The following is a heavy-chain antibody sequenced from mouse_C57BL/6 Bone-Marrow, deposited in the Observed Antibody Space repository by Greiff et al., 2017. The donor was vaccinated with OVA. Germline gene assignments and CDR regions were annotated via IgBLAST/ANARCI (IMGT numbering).Heavy chain of an antibody. CDR1: GFNIKDYY. J-gene: IGHJ3*01. CDR2: IDPEDGDT. CDR3: TPRSVYYYGSREGFAY. D-gene: IGHD1-1*01. V-gene: IGHV14-1*01. Sequence: VQLQQSGAELVRPGASVKLSCTASGFNIKDYYMHWVKQRPEQGLEWIGRIDPEDGDTEYAPKFQGKATMTADTSSNTAYLQLSSLTSEDTAVYYCTPRSVYYYGSREGFAYWGQGTLVTVSA.